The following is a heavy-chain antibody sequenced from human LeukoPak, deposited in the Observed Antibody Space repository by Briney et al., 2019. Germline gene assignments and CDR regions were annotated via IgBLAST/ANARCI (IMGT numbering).Heavy chain of an antibody. D-gene: IGHD3-3*01. Sequence: GASVKVSCKASGGTFSSYAISWVRQAPGQGLEWMGRIIPILGIANYAQKFQGRVTITADKSTSTTYMEPSSLRSEDTAVYYCARGRTIFGVYYFDYWGQGTLVTVSS. CDR2: IIPILGIA. V-gene: IGHV1-69*04. J-gene: IGHJ4*02. CDR3: ARGRTIFGVYYFDY. CDR1: GGTFSSYA.